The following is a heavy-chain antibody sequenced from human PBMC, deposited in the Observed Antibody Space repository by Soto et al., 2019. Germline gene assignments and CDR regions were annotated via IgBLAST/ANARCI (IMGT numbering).Heavy chain of an antibody. CDR1: GGSFSNYY. CDR3: GRGRGYSNAWGSYYSGMDV. J-gene: IGHJ6*02. CDR2: INHNGST. V-gene: IGHV4-34*01. Sequence: QVQLQQWGAGLLKPSETLSLTCAIYGGSFSNYYWNWIRQPPGKGLEWMGKINHNGSTNYSPSLKSRLTISVYTSKSHFSLKLISVTAPDTAVYFCGRGRGYSNAWGSYYSGMDVWGQGTTVTVSS. D-gene: IGHD6-19*01.